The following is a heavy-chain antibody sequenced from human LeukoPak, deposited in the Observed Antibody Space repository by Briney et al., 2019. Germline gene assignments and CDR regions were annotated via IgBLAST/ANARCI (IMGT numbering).Heavy chain of an antibody. CDR2: ISSSGSTI. J-gene: IGHJ3*02. Sequence: AGGSLRLSCAASGFTFSSYEMNWVRQAPGKGLEGVSYISSSGSTIYYADSVKGRFTISRDNAKNSLYLQMNSLRAEDTAVYYCARAALIVGAKNNAFDIWGQGTMVTVSS. CDR3: ARAALIVGAKNNAFDI. V-gene: IGHV3-48*03. CDR1: GFTFSSYE. D-gene: IGHD1-26*01.